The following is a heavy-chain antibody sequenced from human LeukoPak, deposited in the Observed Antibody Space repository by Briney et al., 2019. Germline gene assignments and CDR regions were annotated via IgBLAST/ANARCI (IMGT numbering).Heavy chain of an antibody. CDR2: IRSKANSYAT. Sequence: PGGSLRLSCAASGFTFSGSAMHWVRQASGKGLEWVGRIRSKANSYATAYAASVKGRFTISRDDSKNTAYLQMNSLKTEDTAVYYCTRLEGYYGSGDYFDNWGQGTLVTVSS. V-gene: IGHV3-73*01. CDR1: GFTFSGSA. D-gene: IGHD3-10*01. J-gene: IGHJ4*02. CDR3: TRLEGYYGSGDYFDN.